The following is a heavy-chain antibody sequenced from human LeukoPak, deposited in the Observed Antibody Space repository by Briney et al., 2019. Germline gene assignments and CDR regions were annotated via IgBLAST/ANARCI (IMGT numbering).Heavy chain of an antibody. CDR3: ARVLPSDVTVTTH. D-gene: IGHD4-17*01. J-gene: IGHJ4*02. Sequence: SVKVSCKASGGTFSSYAISWVRQAPGQGLGWMGGITPIFGTANYAQKFQGRVTITADESTSTAYMELSSLRSEDTAVYYCARVLPSDVTVTTHWGQGTLVTVSS. CDR1: GGTFSSYA. CDR2: ITPIFGTA. V-gene: IGHV1-69*13.